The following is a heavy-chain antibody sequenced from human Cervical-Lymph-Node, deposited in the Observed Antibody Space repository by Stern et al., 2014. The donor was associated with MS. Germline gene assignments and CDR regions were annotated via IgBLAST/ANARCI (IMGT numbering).Heavy chain of an antibody. V-gene: IGHV3-21*01. CDR3: ASSAGDGYFYYYGMDV. CDR1: GFTFSSYS. J-gene: IGHJ6*02. Sequence: EVQLEESGGGLVKPGGSLRLSCAASGFTFSSYSMNWVRQAPGKGLEWVSSISSSSSYIYYADSVKGRFTISRDNAKNSLYLQMNSLRAEDTAVYYCASSAGDGYFYYYGMDVWGQGTTVTVSS. D-gene: IGHD3-10*01. CDR2: ISSSSSYI.